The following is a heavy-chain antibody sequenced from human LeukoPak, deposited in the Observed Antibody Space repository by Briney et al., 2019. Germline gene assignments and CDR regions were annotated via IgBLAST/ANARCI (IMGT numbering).Heavy chain of an antibody. CDR3: AKRGDRSGWSYYFDY. V-gene: IGHV3-23*01. CDR2: ISGSGTST. Sequence: GGSLRLSCAASGFTFDDYAMHWVRQAPGKGLEWVSAISGSGTSTYYADSVKGRFTISRDNSENTLYLQMSSLTDEDTAVYFCAKRGDRSGWSYYFDYWGQGTLVTVSS. D-gene: IGHD6-19*01. CDR1: GFTFDDYA. J-gene: IGHJ4*02.